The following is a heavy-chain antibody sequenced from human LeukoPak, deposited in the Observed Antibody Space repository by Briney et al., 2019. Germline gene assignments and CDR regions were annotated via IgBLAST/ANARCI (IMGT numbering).Heavy chain of an antibody. V-gene: IGHV4-61*02. D-gene: IGHD6-13*01. J-gene: IGHJ6*03. Sequence: SETLSLTCTVSGGSISSGSYYWSWIRQPAGKGLEWIGRIYTSGSTNYNPSLKSRVTISVDTSKNQFSLKLSSVTAADTAVYYCARDLRQQLGQYYYYYYMDVWGKGTTVTVSS. CDR2: IYTSGST. CDR1: GGSISSGSYY. CDR3: ARDLRQQLGQYYYYYYMDV.